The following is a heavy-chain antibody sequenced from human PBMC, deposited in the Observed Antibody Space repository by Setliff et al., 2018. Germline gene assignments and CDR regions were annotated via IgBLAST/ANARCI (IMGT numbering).Heavy chain of an antibody. V-gene: IGHV1-69*10. CDR1: GDIFSSNG. Sequence: ASVKVSCKASGDIFSSNGITWVRQAPGQGLEWVGGSIPINDLATYAQKFQGRVTITADKSTSTVYMELISLRSEDTAVYYCAREVYCSGGRCYGQMPAALGHWGQGTLVTVSS. CDR2: SIPINDLA. J-gene: IGHJ4*02. CDR3: AREVYCSGGRCYGQMPAALGH. D-gene: IGHD2-15*01.